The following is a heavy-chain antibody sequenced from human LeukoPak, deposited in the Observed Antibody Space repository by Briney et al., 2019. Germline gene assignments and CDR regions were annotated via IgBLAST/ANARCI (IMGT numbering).Heavy chain of an antibody. CDR3: AVSGYCSSTSCYRLGY. V-gene: IGHV4-34*01. Sequence: SETLSLNCAVYGGSFSGYYWSWIRQPPGKGLEWIGEINHSGSTNYNPSLKSRVTISVDTSKNQFSLKLSSVTAADTAVYYCAVSGYCSSTSCYRLGYWGQGTLVTVSS. CDR2: INHSGST. D-gene: IGHD2-2*01. CDR1: GGSFSGYY. J-gene: IGHJ4*02.